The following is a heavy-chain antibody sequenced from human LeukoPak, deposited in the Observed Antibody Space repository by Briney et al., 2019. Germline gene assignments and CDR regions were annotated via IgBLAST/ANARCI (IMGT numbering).Heavy chain of an antibody. CDR2: INHRGST. D-gene: IGHD6-19*01. J-gene: IGHJ3*02. CDR1: GGSFSGYY. V-gene: IGHV4-34*01. CDR3: ARGKSIAVAGDFDI. Sequence: SETPSLTCAVYGGSFSGYYWSWIRQPPGKGLKWIGEINHRGSTNYNPSLKSRVTISVDTSKNQFSLKLSSVTAADTAVYYCARGKSIAVAGDFDIWGQGTMVTVSA.